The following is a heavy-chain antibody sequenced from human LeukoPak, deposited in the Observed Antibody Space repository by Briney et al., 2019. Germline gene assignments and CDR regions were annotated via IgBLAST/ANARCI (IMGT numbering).Heavy chain of an antibody. V-gene: IGHV3-66*01. Sequence: GGSLRLSCAPSGFTFTSYTMTGVRQAPGKGLEWVSVIYSGGSTYYADSVKGRFTISRDNSKNTLYLQMNSLRAEDTAVYYCARGGGVVALQRWGQGTLVTVSS. CDR2: IYSGGST. CDR1: GFTFTSYT. J-gene: IGHJ1*01. D-gene: IGHD3-22*01. CDR3: ARGGGVVALQR.